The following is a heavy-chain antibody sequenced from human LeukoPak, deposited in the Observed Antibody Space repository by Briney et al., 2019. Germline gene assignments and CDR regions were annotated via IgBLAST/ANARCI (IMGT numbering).Heavy chain of an antibody. J-gene: IGHJ4*02. Sequence: PSETLSLTCTVSGGSISSYYWSWIRQPPVKGLEWIGYIYYSGSTNYNPSPKSRVTISVDTSKNQFSLKLSSVTAADTAVYYCARDGTTGTTIWGQGTLVTVSS. CDR3: ARDGTTGTTI. CDR2: IYYSGST. D-gene: IGHD1-7*01. CDR1: GGSISSYY. V-gene: IGHV4-59*01.